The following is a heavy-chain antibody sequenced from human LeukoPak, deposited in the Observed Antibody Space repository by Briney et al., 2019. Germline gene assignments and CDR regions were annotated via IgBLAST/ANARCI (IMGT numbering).Heavy chain of an antibody. D-gene: IGHD3-3*01. J-gene: IGHJ4*02. CDR2: ISSGGRTM. CDR3: ARVGPYYDLDN. V-gene: IGHV3-11*01. Sequence: PGGSLRLSCAASGFTFDYYYMTWIRQAPGKGLEWVSYISSGGRTMFYADSVKGRFTVSRGNAKNSLYLQMNTLRAEDTAVYYCARVGPYYDLDNWGQGTLVTVSS. CDR1: GFTFDYYY.